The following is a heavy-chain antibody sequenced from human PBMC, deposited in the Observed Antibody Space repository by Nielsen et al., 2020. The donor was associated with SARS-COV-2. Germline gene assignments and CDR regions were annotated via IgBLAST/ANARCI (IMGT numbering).Heavy chain of an antibody. CDR2: ISYDGSNK. V-gene: IGHV3-30*18. D-gene: IGHD2-15*01. CDR3: ANSLLSLPYYGMDV. J-gene: IGHJ6*02. CDR1: GFTFSSYG. Sequence: GESLKISCAASGFTFSSYGMHWVRQAPGKGLEWVAVISYDGSNKYYADSVKGRFTISRDNSKNTLYLQMNSLRAEDTAVYYCANSLLSLPYYGMDVWGQGTTVTVSS.